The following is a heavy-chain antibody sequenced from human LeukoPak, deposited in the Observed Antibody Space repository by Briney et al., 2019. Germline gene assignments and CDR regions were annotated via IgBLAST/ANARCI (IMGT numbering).Heavy chain of an antibody. CDR2: ISYDGSNK. Sequence: GGSLRLSCAAPGFTFSSYGMHWVRQAPGKGLEWVAVISYDGSNKYYADSVKGRFTISRDNSKNTLYLQMNSLRAEDTAVYYCAKDTDYYDSSGYYYFDYWGQGTLVTVSS. D-gene: IGHD3-22*01. V-gene: IGHV3-30*18. J-gene: IGHJ4*02. CDR1: GFTFSSYG. CDR3: AKDTDYYDSSGYYYFDY.